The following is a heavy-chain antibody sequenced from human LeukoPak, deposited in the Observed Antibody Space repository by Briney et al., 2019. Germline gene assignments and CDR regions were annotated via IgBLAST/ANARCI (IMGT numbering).Heavy chain of an antibody. D-gene: IGHD1-26*01. Sequence: ASVKVSCKASGFTSTSSAMQWVRQARGQRLEWIGWIVVGSGNTNYAQKFQERVTITRDMSTSTAYMELSSLRSEDTAVYYCAAGMGATRLPLSWGQGTLVTVSS. CDR2: IVVGSGNT. CDR1: GFTSTSSA. J-gene: IGHJ5*02. CDR3: AAGMGATRLPLS. V-gene: IGHV1-58*02.